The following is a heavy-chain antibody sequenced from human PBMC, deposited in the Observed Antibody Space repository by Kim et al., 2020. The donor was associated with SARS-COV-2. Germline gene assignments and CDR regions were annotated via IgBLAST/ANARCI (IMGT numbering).Heavy chain of an antibody. CDR3: AKVMGSSGWCLDN. CDR2: INSGGSRT. V-gene: IGHV3-23*03. Sequence: GGSLRLSCAASGFTFSSYGMTWVRQAPGKGLECVSVINSGGSRTNYADSVKGRFTTSRDDSKNTLYLQMNSLSVEDTAVYYCAKVMGSSGWCLDNWGQGTLVTVSS. CDR1: GFTFSSYG. D-gene: IGHD6-19*01. J-gene: IGHJ4*02.